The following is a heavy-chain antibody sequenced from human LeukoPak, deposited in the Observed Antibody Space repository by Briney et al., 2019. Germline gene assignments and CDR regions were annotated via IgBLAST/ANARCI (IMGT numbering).Heavy chain of an antibody. Sequence: GGSLRLSCAVSGFTFSTFWMTWVRQAPGKGLEWVGNIKRDGSETYYVASVRGRFTISRENAKNSLYLQMNSLRAEDTAVYFCARERETYNDYWGQGTLVTVSS. J-gene: IGHJ4*02. CDR1: GFTFSTFW. CDR3: ARERETYNDY. V-gene: IGHV3-7*01. D-gene: IGHD1-1*01. CDR2: IKRDGSET.